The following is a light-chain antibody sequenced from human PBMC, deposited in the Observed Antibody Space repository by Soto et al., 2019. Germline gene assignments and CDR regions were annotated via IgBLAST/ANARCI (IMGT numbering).Light chain of an antibody. V-gene: IGKV3-20*01. CDR3: QHCGSSVL. J-gene: IGKJ3*01. CDR1: QSVSSSY. CDR2: GAS. Sequence: EIVLTQSPGTLSLSPGERATLSCRASQSVSSSYLAWSQQKPGQAPRLLIYGASSRATAIPDRFSGSGSGKVFPLTISVLEHEDFAVYYCQHCGSSVLFGDGTKVDIK.